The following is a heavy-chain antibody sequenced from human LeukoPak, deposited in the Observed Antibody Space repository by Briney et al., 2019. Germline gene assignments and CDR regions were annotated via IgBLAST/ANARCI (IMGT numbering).Heavy chain of an antibody. CDR3: ARGGNDIPLDY. J-gene: IGHJ4*02. V-gene: IGHV4-59*01. Sequence: SETLSLTCNAPGGSISSYYWSWIRQPPGKGREWIGHIYYIGSTNYNPSLKSRGTISADTTKNQCSLNLSSATAAETAVYYCARGGNDIPLDYWGQGTLVSVSS. D-gene: IGHD3-9*01. CDR1: GGSISSYY. CDR2: IYYIGST.